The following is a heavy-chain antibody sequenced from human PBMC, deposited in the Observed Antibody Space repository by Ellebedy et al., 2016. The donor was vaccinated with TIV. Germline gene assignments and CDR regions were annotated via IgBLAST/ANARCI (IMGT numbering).Heavy chain of an antibody. CDR1: GFTFSRHP. CDR3: ATHYDVLPGQYRGFDY. J-gene: IGHJ4*02. CDR2: ISGTGDT. V-gene: IGHV3-23*01. Sequence: PGGSLRLSCAASGFTFSRHPISWVRQAPGKGLEWVSAISGTGDTYYADSVKGRFTISRDNSRNTPYLQMNSLRAEDTALYYCATHYDVLPGQYRGFDYWGQGTLVTVSS. D-gene: IGHD3-9*01.